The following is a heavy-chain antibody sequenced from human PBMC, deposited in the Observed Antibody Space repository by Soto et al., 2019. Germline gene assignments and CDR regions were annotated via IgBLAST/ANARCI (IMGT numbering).Heavy chain of an antibody. CDR2: INAGNGNT. J-gene: IGHJ5*02. Sequence: QVQLVQSGAEKKKPGASVKVSCKASGYTFTSNAIDGVRQAPGQRLEWMGWINAGNGNTKYSQKFQGRVTITRDASASTAYMELSSLRSGDTAVYYCASGFPLWFHPWGQGTLVTVSS. CDR1: GYTFTSNA. D-gene: IGHD3-3*01. V-gene: IGHV1-3*05. CDR3: ASGFPLWFHP.